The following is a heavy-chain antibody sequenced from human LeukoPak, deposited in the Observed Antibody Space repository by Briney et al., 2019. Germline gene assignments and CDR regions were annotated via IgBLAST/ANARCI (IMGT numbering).Heavy chain of an antibody. CDR3: ARDRPTGRSRGVVVQ. D-gene: IGHD2-15*01. Sequence: GGSLRLSCAASGFTFDTYAMTWVRQAPGKGLEWVSSISSGGAYIYYAESLRGRSTISRDNTKNLLYLQLSTLRAEDTAVYYCARDRPTGRSRGVVVQWGQGTLVTVSS. CDR2: ISSGGAYI. J-gene: IGHJ4*02. CDR1: GFTFDTYA. V-gene: IGHV3-21*01.